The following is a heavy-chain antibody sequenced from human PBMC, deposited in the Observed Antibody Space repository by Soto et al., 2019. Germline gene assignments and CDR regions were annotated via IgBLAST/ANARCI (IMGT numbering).Heavy chain of an antibody. CDR2: ISPHNGNT. CDR3: ARGRYGDY. Sequence: QVHLVQSGAEVKKPGASVKVSCKGSGYGFTTYGITWVRQAPGQGLEWMAWISPHNGNTNYAQKLQGRVTVTRDTSTSTAYMELRSRRSDDTVVYYCARGRYGDYWGQGALVTVSS. CDR1: GYGFTTYG. V-gene: IGHV1-18*01. J-gene: IGHJ4*02. D-gene: IGHD1-1*01.